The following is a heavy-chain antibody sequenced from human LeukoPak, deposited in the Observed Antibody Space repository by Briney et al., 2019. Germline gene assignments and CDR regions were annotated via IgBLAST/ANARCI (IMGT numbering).Heavy chain of an antibody. CDR3: ARATTVTTSDY. J-gene: IGHJ4*02. D-gene: IGHD4-17*01. CDR1: GYTFTDYY. CDR2: INPDNGGT. V-gene: IGHV1-2*02. Sequence: GASVKVSCKASGYTFTDYYIHWVRQAPGQGLAWMGMINPDNGGTHFAQMFQGRVTMTRDTSISTAYMDLSRLRSDDTALYYCARATTVTTSDYWGQGTLVTVSS.